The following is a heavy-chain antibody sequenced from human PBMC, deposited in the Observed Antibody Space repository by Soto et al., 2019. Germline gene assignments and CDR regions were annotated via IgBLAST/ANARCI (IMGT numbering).Heavy chain of an antibody. CDR1: GGSISSGGYS. D-gene: IGHD3-16*01. Sequence: QLQLQESGSGLVKPSQTLSLTCAVSGGSISSGGYSWCWIRQPPGKGLEWIGYIYHSGSTYYSLSLKIRVTISVDMSKNQFSLKLGSVPAVDTAVYYCSCGLGCTLDYWGQGTLVTVSS. V-gene: IGHV4-30-2*01. CDR2: IYHSGST. CDR3: SCGLGCTLDY. J-gene: IGHJ4*02.